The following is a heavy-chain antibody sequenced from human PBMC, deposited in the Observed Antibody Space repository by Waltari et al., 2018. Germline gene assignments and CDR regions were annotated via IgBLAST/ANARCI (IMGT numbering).Heavy chain of an antibody. D-gene: IGHD3-22*01. J-gene: IGHJ4*02. CDR1: GFPFSRYA. CDR3: ARGLWMID. CDR2: ISSNGGST. Sequence: VQLVESGGGLVQPGGSLSLSCAASGFPFSRYALHWVRQAPGKGLEYVSAISSNGGSTYYANSVKGRFTISRDNSKNTLYLQMGSLRAEDMAVYYCARGLWMIDWGQGSLVTVSS. V-gene: IGHV3-64*01.